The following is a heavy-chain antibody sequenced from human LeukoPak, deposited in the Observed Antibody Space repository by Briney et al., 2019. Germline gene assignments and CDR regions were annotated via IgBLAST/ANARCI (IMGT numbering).Heavy chain of an antibody. CDR1: GGSISSSNW. Sequence: SETLSLTCAVSGGSISSSNWWSWVRQPPGKGLEWIGEIYHSGSTNYNPSLKSRVTISVDKSKNQFSLKLSSVTAADTAVYYCAKGIVGAFHGMDVWGQGTTVTVSS. V-gene: IGHV4-4*02. CDR2: IYHSGST. D-gene: IGHD1-26*01. CDR3: AKGIVGAFHGMDV. J-gene: IGHJ6*02.